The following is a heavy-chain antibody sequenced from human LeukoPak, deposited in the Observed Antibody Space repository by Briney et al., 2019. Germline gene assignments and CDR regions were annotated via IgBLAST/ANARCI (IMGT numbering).Heavy chain of an antibody. CDR1: GFTFSSFW. Sequence: PGGSLRLSCAASGFTFSSFWMSWVRQAPGKGLQWVANIKQDGSEEYYVDSVKGRFTISRDNAKNSLYLQMNSLRAEDTAVYYCARVYYYDSSGYPIRPFDYWGQGTLVTVSS. D-gene: IGHD3-22*01. J-gene: IGHJ4*02. CDR2: IKQDGSEE. V-gene: IGHV3-7*01. CDR3: ARVYYYDSSGYPIRPFDY.